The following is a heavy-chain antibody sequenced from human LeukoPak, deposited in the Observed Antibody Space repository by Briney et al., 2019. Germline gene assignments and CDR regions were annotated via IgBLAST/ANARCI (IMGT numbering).Heavy chain of an antibody. V-gene: IGHV1-2*02. J-gene: IGHJ4*02. CDR2: INAKSGDT. Sequence: ASVKVSCKASAYTFTDYYMHWVRQAPGQGLEWMGWINAKSGDTKYAQKFQARVTMTRDTSLTTTYMEVSRLSSDDTAVYYCARQNTGQLDYWGQGTLITVSS. D-gene: IGHD2-8*02. CDR1: AYTFTDYY. CDR3: ARQNTGQLDY.